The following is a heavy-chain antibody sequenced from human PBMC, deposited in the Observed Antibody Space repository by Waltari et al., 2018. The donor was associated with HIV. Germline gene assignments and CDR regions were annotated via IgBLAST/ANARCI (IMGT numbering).Heavy chain of an antibody. CDR1: GYTFTNYW. D-gene: IGHD3-22*01. CDR3: ARLFYYDTTGYINNAFDI. J-gene: IGHJ3*02. V-gene: IGHV5-51*03. Sequence: EVQLVQSGAEVRKSGESLKISCKASGYTFTNYWIAWVRQMSGEGLEWMGIIYPFASDTTYNPSFEGQITISADKSLATAYLEWSNLNASDAAIYYCARLFYYDTTGYINNAFDIWGQGTVVTVS. CDR2: IYPFASDT.